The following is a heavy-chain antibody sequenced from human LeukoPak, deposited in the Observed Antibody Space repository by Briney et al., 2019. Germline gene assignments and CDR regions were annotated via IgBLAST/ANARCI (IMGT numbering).Heavy chain of an antibody. CDR2: ISYDGSNK. V-gene: IGHV3-30*03. CDR1: GFTFSSYG. CDR3: AIGLRYFDWSMRNDAFDI. J-gene: IGHJ3*02. Sequence: GGSLRLSCAASGFTFSSYGMHWVRQAPGKGLEGVAVISYDGSNKYYADSVKGRFTISRDNSKNTLYLQMNSLRAEDTAVYYCAIGLRYFDWSMRNDAFDIWGQGTMVTVSS. D-gene: IGHD3-9*01.